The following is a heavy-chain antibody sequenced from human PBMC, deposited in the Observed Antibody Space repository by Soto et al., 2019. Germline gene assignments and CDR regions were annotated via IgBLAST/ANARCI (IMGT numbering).Heavy chain of an antibody. CDR3: ASPGGNIVATIEGAFDY. J-gene: IGHJ4*02. Sequence: QVQLVQSGAEVKKPGSSVKVSCKASGGTFSSYTISWVRQAPGQGLEWMGRIIPILGIANYAQKFQGRVTITADKSTSTAYMELSSLRSEDTDVYYCASPGGNIVATIEGAFDYWGQGTLVTVSS. CDR2: IIPILGIA. D-gene: IGHD5-12*01. CDR1: GGTFSSYT. V-gene: IGHV1-69*02.